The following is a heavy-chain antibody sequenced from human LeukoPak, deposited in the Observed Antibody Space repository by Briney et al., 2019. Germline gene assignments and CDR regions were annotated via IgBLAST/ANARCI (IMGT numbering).Heavy chain of an antibody. CDR2: ISWDGGST. D-gene: IGHD1-1*01. CDR1: GFTFDDYT. Sequence: GGSLRLSCAASGFTFDDYTMHWVRQAPGKGLEWVSLISWDGGSTYYADSVKGRFTISRDNSKNSLYLQMNSLRTEGTALYYCAKDTGYNWNGGQGLIDYWGQGTLVTVSS. CDR3: AKDTGYNWNGGQGLIDY. V-gene: IGHV3-43*01. J-gene: IGHJ4*02.